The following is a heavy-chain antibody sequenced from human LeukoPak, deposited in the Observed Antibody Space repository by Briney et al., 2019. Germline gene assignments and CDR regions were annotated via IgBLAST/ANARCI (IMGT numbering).Heavy chain of an antibody. D-gene: IGHD5-24*01. Sequence: ASVKVSCKASGYNFTSYYMHWVRQAPGQGLEWMGIINPSGGSTSYAQKFQGRVTMTRDTSTSTVYMELSSLRSEDTAVYYCAGLPGDGYDDYWGQGTLVTVSS. V-gene: IGHV1-46*01. CDR1: GYNFTSYY. CDR3: AGLPGDGYDDY. J-gene: IGHJ4*02. CDR2: INPSGGST.